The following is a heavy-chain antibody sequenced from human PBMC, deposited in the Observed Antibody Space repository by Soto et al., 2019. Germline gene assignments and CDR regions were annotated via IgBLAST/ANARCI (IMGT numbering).Heavy chain of an antibody. Sequence: GGSLRLSCAASGFIFSSYGMHWVRQAPGKGLEWVAIISYDGSNKYYADSVKGRFTISRDNSKNTLYLQMNSLRAEDTTVYYCAKAGSDYLYYYYMDVWGKGTTVTVSS. CDR3: AKAGSDYLYYYYMDV. V-gene: IGHV3-30*18. J-gene: IGHJ6*03. CDR1: GFIFSSYG. CDR2: ISYDGSNK. D-gene: IGHD3-10*01.